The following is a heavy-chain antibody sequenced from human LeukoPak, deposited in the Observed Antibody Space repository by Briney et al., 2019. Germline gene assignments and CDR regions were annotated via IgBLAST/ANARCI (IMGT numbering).Heavy chain of an antibody. CDR1: GFTFSNYG. Sequence: GGSLRLSCAASGFTFSNYGMHWVRQAPGKGLEWVAFIRYDGSNKYYADSVKGRFTSSRDDSKNTLYLQMNSLRAEDTAVYYCASGSSSSVDNWGQGTLVTVSS. CDR2: IRYDGSNK. V-gene: IGHV3-30*02. D-gene: IGHD6-6*01. CDR3: ASGSSSSVDN. J-gene: IGHJ4*02.